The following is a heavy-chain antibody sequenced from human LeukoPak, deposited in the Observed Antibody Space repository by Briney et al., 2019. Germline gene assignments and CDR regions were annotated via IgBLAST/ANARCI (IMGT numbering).Heavy chain of an antibody. CDR1: GYTLTELS. J-gene: IGHJ3*02. D-gene: IGHD3-22*01. Sequence: ASVKVSCKVSGYTLTELSMHWVRQAPGKGLEWMGGFDPEDGETIYAQKFQGRVTMTEDPSTDTAYMELSSLRSDDTAVYYCARDGHRRYYYDSSGREHAFDIWGQGTMVTVSS. CDR2: FDPEDGET. CDR3: ARDGHRRYYYDSSGREHAFDI. V-gene: IGHV1-24*01.